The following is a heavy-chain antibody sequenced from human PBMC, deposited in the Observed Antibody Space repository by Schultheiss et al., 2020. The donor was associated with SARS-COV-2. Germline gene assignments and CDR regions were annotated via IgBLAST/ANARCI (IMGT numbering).Heavy chain of an antibody. Sequence: ASVKVSCKASGYTFTSYGISWVRQAPGQGLEWMGWISAYNGNTNYAQKLQGRVTLTTDTSTNTAYMELRSLRSDDTAVYYCARASPYDFWHYYYGMDVWGQGTTVTVSS. D-gene: IGHD3-3*01. CDR2: ISAYNGNT. CDR1: GYTFTSYG. V-gene: IGHV1-18*01. J-gene: IGHJ6*02. CDR3: ARASPYDFWHYYYGMDV.